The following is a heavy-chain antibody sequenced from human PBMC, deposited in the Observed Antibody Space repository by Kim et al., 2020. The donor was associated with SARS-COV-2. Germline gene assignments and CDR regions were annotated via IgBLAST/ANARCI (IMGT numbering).Heavy chain of an antibody. CDR1: GYSFSNYW. V-gene: IGHV5-51*01. J-gene: IGHJ4*02. D-gene: IGHD6-19*01. CDR2: IYPGDSET. CDR3: ARRSRIGVAGIDY. Sequence: GESLKISCKGSGYSFSNYWIGWVRQMPGKGLEWMGIIYPGDSETRYSPSFQGQVTISADKSIRTAYLQWSSLKASDSAMYYCARRSRIGVAGIDYWGQGTLVTVSS.